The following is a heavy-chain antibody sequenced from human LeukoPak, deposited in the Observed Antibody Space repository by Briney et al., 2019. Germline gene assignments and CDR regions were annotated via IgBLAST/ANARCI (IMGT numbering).Heavy chain of an antibody. CDR2: INHSGYT. J-gene: IGHJ4*02. Sequence: SETLSLTCAVSGVSFNDYYWSWVRQTPGKGLEWIGEINHSGYTNDSPSLKSRVTLSIDTSRKQFSLNLRSVTVADTGIYYCTRMTRGHDYGGKGTLVTVSS. CDR1: GVSFNDYY. D-gene: IGHD4-11*01. CDR3: TRMTRGHDY. V-gene: IGHV4-34*01.